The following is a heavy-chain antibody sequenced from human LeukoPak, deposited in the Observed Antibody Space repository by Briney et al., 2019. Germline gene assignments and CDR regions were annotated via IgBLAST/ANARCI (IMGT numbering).Heavy chain of an antibody. CDR3: ASLGEVVFGMDV. CDR2: IYYSGST. V-gene: IGHV4-39*01. D-gene: IGHD6-6*01. CDR1: SISXXSYY. Sequence: SISXXSYYWGWIRQPPGTGLEWIGSIYYSGSTYYNPSLKSRVTISVDTSKNQYSLKLSSVTAADTAVYYCASLGEVVFGMDVWGQGTTVTVSS. J-gene: IGHJ6*02.